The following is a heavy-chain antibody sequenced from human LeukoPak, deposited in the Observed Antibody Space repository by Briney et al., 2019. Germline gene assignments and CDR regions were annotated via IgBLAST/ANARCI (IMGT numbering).Heavy chain of an antibody. CDR2: IYYSGRT. V-gene: IGHV4-59*12. J-gene: IGHJ6*03. CDR3: ARALRVVVGDYMDV. Sequence: PSETLSLTCSVSGGSISSYYWSWIRQPPGKGLEWIGYIYYSGRTSYNPSLKSRVTISVDTSKNQFSLRLSSVTAADTAVYYCARALRVVVGDYMDVWGKGTTVTVSS. CDR1: GGSISSYY. D-gene: IGHD2-15*01.